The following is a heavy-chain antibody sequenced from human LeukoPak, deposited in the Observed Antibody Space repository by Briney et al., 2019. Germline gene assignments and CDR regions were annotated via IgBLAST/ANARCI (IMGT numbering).Heavy chain of an antibody. Sequence: GGSLRLSCAASGFTFSSYGMYWVRQAPGKGLEWVAGIWYDGSNKYYGDSVRGRFTISRDNSKNMLYLEMNSLRGEDTAVYYCARSVGATTDWFDPWGQGTQVIVSS. CDR3: ARSVGATTDWFDP. CDR2: IWYDGSNK. V-gene: IGHV3-33*01. D-gene: IGHD1-26*01. CDR1: GFTFSSYG. J-gene: IGHJ5*02.